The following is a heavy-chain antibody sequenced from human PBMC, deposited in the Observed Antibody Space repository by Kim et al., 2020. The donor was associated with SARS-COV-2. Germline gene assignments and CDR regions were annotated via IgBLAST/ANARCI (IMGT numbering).Heavy chain of an antibody. J-gene: IGHJ5*02. CDR1: GYTFTAYW. CDR2: IKPGDGRT. V-gene: IGHV1-46*01. CDR3: AKIEGSGSYGVLA. D-gene: IGHD3-10*01. Sequence: ASVKVSCKASGYTFTAYWMHWVRQAPGQGLEGMGLIKPGDGRTTYLQEFQGRVTMTRDASTSTVYMELNSLTSEDTALYYCAKIEGSGSYGVLAWGQGTLVTVSS.